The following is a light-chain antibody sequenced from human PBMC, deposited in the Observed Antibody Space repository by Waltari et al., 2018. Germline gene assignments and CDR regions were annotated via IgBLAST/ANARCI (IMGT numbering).Light chain of an antibody. J-gene: IGKJ4*01. Sequence: EIALTQSPVTLSLSPGDRATLSCRASQSVGRSLSWYQQKPGQPPRLLLYDASTRATGIPARISGSGSGTDFTLTIGSLEPEDFAVYFCLERSSWPPTFGGWTTVDIK. V-gene: IGKV3-11*01. CDR1: QSVGRS. CDR3: LERSSWPPT. CDR2: DAS.